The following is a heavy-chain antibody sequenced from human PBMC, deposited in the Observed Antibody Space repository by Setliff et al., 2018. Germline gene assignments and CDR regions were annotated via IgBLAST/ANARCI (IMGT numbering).Heavy chain of an antibody. CDR1: GASVSSHY. V-gene: IGHV4-59*02. CDR3: VREGYSEYFQD. D-gene: IGHD1-1*01. CDR2: ISYSGIT. Sequence: PSETLSLTCNVSGASVSSHYWDWIRQPPGKGLEWIGFISYSGITTYNVSLKSRVSISVDTSKIQLSLTLNSVTAADTAFYDCVREGYSEYFQDWGRGTLVTVSS. J-gene: IGHJ1*01.